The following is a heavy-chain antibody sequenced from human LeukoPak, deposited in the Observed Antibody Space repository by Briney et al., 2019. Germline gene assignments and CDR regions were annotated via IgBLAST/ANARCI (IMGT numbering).Heavy chain of an antibody. V-gene: IGHV4-38-2*02. CDR3: ARVVRASVVDY. J-gene: IGHJ4*02. CDR2: IYHSGST. Sequence: SETLSLTCTVSGYSISSGYYWGWIRQPPGKGLEWIGSIYHSGSTCYSPSLKSRVTISVDTSKNQFSLKLSSVTAADTTVYYCARVVRASVVDYWGQGTLVTVSS. CDR1: GYSISSGYY. D-gene: IGHD2-15*01.